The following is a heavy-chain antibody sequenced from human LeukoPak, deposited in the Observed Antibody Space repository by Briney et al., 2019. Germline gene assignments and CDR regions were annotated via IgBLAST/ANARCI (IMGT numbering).Heavy chain of an antibody. Sequence: ASVKVSCKASGYTFTSYDITWVRQAPGHGLEWMGWISAYNGNTNYAQKFQGRVSMTTDASTRTAYMELRSLRSDDTAVYYCARVELDSTGDYYYMDVWGKGTTVTVSS. CDR2: ISAYNGNT. J-gene: IGHJ6*03. CDR1: GYTFTSYD. D-gene: IGHD1-1*01. CDR3: ARVELDSTGDYYYMDV. V-gene: IGHV1-18*01.